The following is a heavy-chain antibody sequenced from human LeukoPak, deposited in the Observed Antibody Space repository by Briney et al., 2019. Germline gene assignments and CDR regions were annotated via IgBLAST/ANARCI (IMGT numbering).Heavy chain of an antibody. D-gene: IGHD3-16*02. Sequence: SQTLSLTCADSGGSLSSGGYSWSWIRQPPGTGLEWLGYIYHSGSTYYNPSLKSRVTISVDRSKNQFSLKLSSVTAADTAVYYCARDGLRLGELSLNWGQGTLVTVSS. CDR1: GGSLSSGGYS. CDR3: ARDGLRLGELSLN. V-gene: IGHV4-30-2*01. J-gene: IGHJ4*02. CDR2: IYHSGST.